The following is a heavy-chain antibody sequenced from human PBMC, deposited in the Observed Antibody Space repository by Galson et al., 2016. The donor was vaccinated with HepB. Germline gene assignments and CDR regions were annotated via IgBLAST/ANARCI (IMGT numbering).Heavy chain of an antibody. J-gene: IGHJ5*02. CDR1: EFTVSNKY. CDR2: IYAGGTP. D-gene: IGHD3-10*01. Sequence: SLRLSCAASEFTVSNKYMAWVRQAPGKGLEWLSVIYAGGTPYYSDPARGRFIISRDSSTNTLHLHMKNLRVEDTAIYYCSTAVASGYFGAGALLGFDPWGQGTLVIVSS. V-gene: IGHV3-53*01. CDR3: STAVASGYFGAGALLGFDP.